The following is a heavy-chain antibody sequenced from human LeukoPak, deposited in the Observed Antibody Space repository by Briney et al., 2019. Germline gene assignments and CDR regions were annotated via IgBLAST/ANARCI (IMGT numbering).Heavy chain of an antibody. D-gene: IGHD1-14*01. J-gene: IGHJ3*02. CDR2: IIPIFGTA. V-gene: IGHV1-69*13. Sequence: SVKVSCKASGGTFSSYAISWVRQAPGQGLEWMGGIIPIFGTANYAQKFQGRVTITADESTSTAYMELSSLRSEDTAVYYCARGATITAGAFDIWGQGTMVTVSS. CDR1: GGTFSSYA. CDR3: ARGATITAGAFDI.